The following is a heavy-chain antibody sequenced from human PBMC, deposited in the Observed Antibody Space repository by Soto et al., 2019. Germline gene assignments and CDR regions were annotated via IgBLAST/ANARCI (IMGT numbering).Heavy chain of an antibody. Sequence: LRLSCAASGFTFSTYAMSWVRQAPGKGLEWVSAISGSGSDTYHADSVKGRLTISRDNSISTLYLQMNSLRTEDTAVYYCAKDDSSSQFDYWGQGTLVTVSS. CDR3: AKDDSSSQFDY. CDR1: GFTFSTYA. CDR2: ISGSGSDT. J-gene: IGHJ4*02. D-gene: IGHD6-13*01. V-gene: IGHV3-23*01.